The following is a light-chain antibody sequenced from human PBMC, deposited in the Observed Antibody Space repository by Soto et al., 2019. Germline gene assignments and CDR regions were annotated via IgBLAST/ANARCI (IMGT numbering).Light chain of an antibody. CDR3: QQYKSYSWT. Sequence: DIQMTQSPSTLSASVGDRVAITCRASQSIGSWLAWYQQKPGKAPKLLISSTSRLESGVPSRFGGSGSGTEFTLTISSLQPDDFATYYCQQYKSYSWTFGLGTKVEI. J-gene: IGKJ1*01. CDR1: QSIGSW. V-gene: IGKV1-5*03. CDR2: STS.